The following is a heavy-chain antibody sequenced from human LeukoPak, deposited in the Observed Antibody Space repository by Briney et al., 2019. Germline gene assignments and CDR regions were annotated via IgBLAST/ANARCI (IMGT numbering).Heavy chain of an antibody. D-gene: IGHD2-2*01. CDR3: ASATPSDTDYYGMDV. V-gene: IGHV1-18*04. CDR1: GYTFTSYG. Sequence: ASVKVSCKASGYTFTSYGISWVRQAPGQGLEWMGWITPYNGNTNYAQKLQGRVTMTTDTSTSTAYMELRSLRSDDTAVYYCASATPSDTDYYGMDVWGQGTTVTVSS. CDR2: ITPYNGNT. J-gene: IGHJ6*02.